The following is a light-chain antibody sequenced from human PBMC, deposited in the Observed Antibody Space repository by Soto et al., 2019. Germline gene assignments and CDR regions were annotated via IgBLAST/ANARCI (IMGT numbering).Light chain of an antibody. CDR3: QQYGSSPWT. V-gene: IGKV3-20*01. Sequence: EIVLTQSPATLSLSPGERATLSCRASQSLSTYLAWYQQKPGQAPRLLIYGASTRATGIPARFSGSGSGTEFTLTISRLEPEDFAVYYCQQYGSSPWTFGQGTKVDI. CDR2: GAS. J-gene: IGKJ1*01. CDR1: QSLSTY.